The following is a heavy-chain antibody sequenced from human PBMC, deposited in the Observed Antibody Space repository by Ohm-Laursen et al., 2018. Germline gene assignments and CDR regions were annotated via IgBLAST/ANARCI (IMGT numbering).Heavy chain of an antibody. D-gene: IGHD6-19*01. CDR3: ARDIPPSIAVAGEYYYYYGMDV. Sequence: GSLRLSCAATGFTFSSYWMSWVRQAPGKGLEWVANIKQDGSEKYYVDSVKGRFTISRDNAKNSLYLQMNSLRAEDTAVYYCARDIPPSIAVAGEYYYYYGMDVWGQGTTVTVSS. V-gene: IGHV3-7*01. CDR2: IKQDGSEK. J-gene: IGHJ6*02. CDR1: GFTFSSYW.